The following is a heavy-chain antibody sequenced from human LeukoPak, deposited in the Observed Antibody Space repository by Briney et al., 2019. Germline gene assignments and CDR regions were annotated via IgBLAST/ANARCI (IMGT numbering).Heavy chain of an antibody. CDR2: IIPILGIA. V-gene: IGHV1-69*04. CDR3: ANLGATGVPDVIGY. D-gene: IGHD1-26*01. J-gene: IGHJ4*02. Sequence: SVKVSCKASGGTFSSYAISWVRQAPGQGLEWMGRIIPILGIANYAQKFQGRVTITADKSTSTAYMELSSLRSEDTAVYYCANLGATGVPDVIGYWGQGTLVTVSS. CDR1: GGTFSSYA.